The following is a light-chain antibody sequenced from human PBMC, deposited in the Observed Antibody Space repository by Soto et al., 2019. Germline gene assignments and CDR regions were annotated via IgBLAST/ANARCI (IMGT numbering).Light chain of an antibody. J-gene: IGKJ2*01. Sequence: DLQMTQSPSSVSASVGDRVTITCRARQGISSWLAWYQQKPGNAPKLLIYAASSLQSGVPSRFIVRGSGKDFTLTISSLQHEDFATYYCQHANSFPPAFGQGTKLEIK. V-gene: IGKV1D-12*01. CDR3: QHANSFPPA. CDR1: QGISSW. CDR2: AAS.